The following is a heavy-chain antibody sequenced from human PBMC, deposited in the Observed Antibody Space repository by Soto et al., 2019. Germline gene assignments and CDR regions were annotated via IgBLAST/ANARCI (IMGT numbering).Heavy chain of an antibody. D-gene: IGHD4-4*01. J-gene: IGHJ6*02. CDR3: VRQAKLTTVAANVGYYYGLDV. V-gene: IGHV3-23*01. CDR1: GFRFSTYD. Sequence: DVQLLESGGGLVQPGGSLRLSCAASGFRFSTYDMSWVRQAPGKGLEWVSVMSGSGSGTYYADSVKGRFTISRDNSKNTLYLQRNSLRAEDTAVYYCVRQAKLTTVAANVGYYYGLDVWGQGTTVIVSS. CDR2: MSGSGSGT.